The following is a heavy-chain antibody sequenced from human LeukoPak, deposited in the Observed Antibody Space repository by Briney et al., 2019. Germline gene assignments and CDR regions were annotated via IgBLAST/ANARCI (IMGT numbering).Heavy chain of an antibody. J-gene: IGHJ4*02. D-gene: IGHD3-22*01. Sequence: ASVNVSCKASGYTFTSYGISWVRQAPGQGLEWMGWISAYNGNTNYAQKLQGRVTMTTDTSTSTAYMELRSLRSDDTAVYYCARNRQYYYDSSGYPSSVDYWGQGTLVTVSS. CDR2: ISAYNGNT. CDR1: GYTFTSYG. V-gene: IGHV1-18*01. CDR3: ARNRQYYYDSSGYPSSVDY.